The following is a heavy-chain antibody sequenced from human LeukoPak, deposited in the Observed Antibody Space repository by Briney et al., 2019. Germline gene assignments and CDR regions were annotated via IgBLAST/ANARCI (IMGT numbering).Heavy chain of an antibody. CDR3: ARTYDILTGYSYFDY. CDR1: GYTFTGYY. J-gene: IGHJ4*02. CDR2: INPNSGGT. Sequence: GASVKVSCKASGYTFTGYYTHWVRQAPGQGLEWMGWINPNSGGTNYAQKFQGRVTMTRDTSISTAYMELSRLRSDDTAVYYCARTYDILTGYSYFDYWGQGTLVTVSS. V-gene: IGHV1-2*02. D-gene: IGHD3-9*01.